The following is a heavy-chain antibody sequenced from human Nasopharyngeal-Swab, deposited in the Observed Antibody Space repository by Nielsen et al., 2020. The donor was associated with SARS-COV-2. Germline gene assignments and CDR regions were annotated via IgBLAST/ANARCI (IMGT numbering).Heavy chain of an antibody. J-gene: IGHJ4*02. CDR3: AKDRYCSGGACYFSGFDY. CDR1: GFTFDSYA. CDR2: VTGSGSTT. Sequence: GESLKISCAASGFTFDSYAMTWVRQAPGKGLEWVSSVTGSGSTTKYADSVKGRFTISRDNSNKKVYLQMHSLRAEDSAVYYCAKDRYCSGGACYFSGFDYWGLGTLVTVSS. V-gene: IGHV3-23*01. D-gene: IGHD2-15*01.